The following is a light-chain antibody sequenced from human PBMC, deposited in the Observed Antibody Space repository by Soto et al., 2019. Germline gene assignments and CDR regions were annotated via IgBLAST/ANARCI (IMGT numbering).Light chain of an antibody. Sequence: EIVLTQSPGTLSLSPGERATLSCRASQSVDSNYLAWYQQKPGQSPRLLIYGASNRATGIPDRIIGSGSGTDFTLTINRLEPEDFAVYHGQQYGNAPPTFGQGTKVEIK. CDR1: QSVDSNY. CDR2: GAS. J-gene: IGKJ1*01. V-gene: IGKV3-20*01. CDR3: QQYGNAPPT.